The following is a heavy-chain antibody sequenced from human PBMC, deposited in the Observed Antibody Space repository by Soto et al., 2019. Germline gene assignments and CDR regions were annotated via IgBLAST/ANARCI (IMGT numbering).Heavy chain of an antibody. D-gene: IGHD2-21*02. CDR3: ARDSDFAFDY. CDR2: IRPSSESM. J-gene: IGHJ4*02. V-gene: IGHV3-48*02. Sequence: EVQLVESGGGLVQPGGSLRLSCAASGFTFSTYPMNWVRQAPGKGLEWVSNIRPSSESMSYADSVKGRFTVSRDNAKNSLSLQMKSLRDDDTAVYYCARDSDFAFDYWGQGTLVTVSS. CDR1: GFTFSTYP.